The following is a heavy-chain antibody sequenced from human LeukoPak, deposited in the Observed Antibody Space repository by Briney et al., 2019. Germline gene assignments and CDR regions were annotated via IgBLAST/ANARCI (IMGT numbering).Heavy chain of an antibody. D-gene: IGHD1-1*01. J-gene: IGHJ4*02. V-gene: IGHV4-59*01. CDR2: ISDTGST. CDR1: GASISSYY. CDR3: TRGTYKFYS. Sequence: SETLSLTCTVSGASISSYYWSWIRQPPGKGLEWIGYISDTGSTNYNPSLKSRGPISVDTSKNQFSLKLSSVTAADTAVYHCTRGTYKFYSWGQGTLVTVSS.